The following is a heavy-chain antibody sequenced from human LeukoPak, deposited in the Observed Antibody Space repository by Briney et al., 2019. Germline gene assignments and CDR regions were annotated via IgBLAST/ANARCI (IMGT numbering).Heavy chain of an antibody. CDR3: AKESSSSGYYYYYGMDV. CDR1: GFTFSSYA. Sequence: GGSLRLSCAASGFTFSSYAMSWVRQAPGKGLEWVSAISGSGGSTYYADSVKDRFTISRDNSKNTLYLQMNSLRAEDTAVYYCAKESSSSGYYYYYGMDVWGQGTTVTVSS. D-gene: IGHD6-6*01. CDR2: ISGSGGST. J-gene: IGHJ6*02. V-gene: IGHV3-23*01.